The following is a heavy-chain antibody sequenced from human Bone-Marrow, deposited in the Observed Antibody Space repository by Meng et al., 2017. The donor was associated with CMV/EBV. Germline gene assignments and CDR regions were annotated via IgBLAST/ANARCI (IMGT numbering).Heavy chain of an antibody. J-gene: IGHJ6*02. D-gene: IGHD3-3*01. CDR3: ARTYYDFWSGYLEV. Sequence: GESLKISCAASVFTFSDYYMSWIRQAPGKGLEWVSYISSSGSTIYYADSVKGRFTISRDNANNSLYLQMNSLRAEDTAVYYCARTYYDFWSGYLEVWGQGTTVTVSS. CDR2: ISSSGSTI. CDR1: VFTFSDYY. V-gene: IGHV3-11*04.